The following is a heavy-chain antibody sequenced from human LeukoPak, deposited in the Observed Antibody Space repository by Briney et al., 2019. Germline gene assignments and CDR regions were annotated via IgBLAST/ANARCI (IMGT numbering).Heavy chain of an antibody. Sequence: PSETLSLTCSVSGVSISSYYWSWIRQPAGKGLEWIGRIYTSGSTNYNPSLKSRVTMSVDTSKNQFSLKLTSVTAADTAVYYCARGYYYYYMDVWGKGTTVTISS. V-gene: IGHV4-4*07. CDR1: GVSISSYY. CDR2: IYTSGST. CDR3: ARGYYYYYMDV. J-gene: IGHJ6*03.